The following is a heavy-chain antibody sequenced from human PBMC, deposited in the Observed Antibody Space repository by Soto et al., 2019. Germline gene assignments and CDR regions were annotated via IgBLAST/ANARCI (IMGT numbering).Heavy chain of an antibody. CDR1: GYTFTSYG. Sequence: QVQLVQSGAEVKKPGASVKVSCKASGYTFTSYGISWVRQAPGQGLEWMGWISAYNGNTNYAQKVQGRVTRTTDTSTSTAYRELRSLRTDDTAVYYCARGYASGGICDQGTGMDVRGKGTTVNVAS. J-gene: IGHJ6*03. D-gene: IGHD2-15*01. V-gene: IGHV1-18*01. CDR3: ARGYASGGICDQGTGMDV. CDR2: ISAYNGNT.